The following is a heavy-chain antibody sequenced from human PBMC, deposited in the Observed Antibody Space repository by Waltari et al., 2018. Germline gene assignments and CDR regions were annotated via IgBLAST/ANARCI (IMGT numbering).Heavy chain of an antibody. D-gene: IGHD3-22*01. CDR3: ARSLTITMIPDY. CDR1: GGSISSYY. Sequence: QVQLQESGPGLVKPSETLSLTCTASGGSISSYYWSWTRQPPGKGLEWIGYIYTSGSTNYNPSLKSRVTISVDTSKNQFSLKLSSVTAADTAVYYCARSLTITMIPDYWGQGTLVTVSS. J-gene: IGHJ4*02. CDR2: IYTSGST. V-gene: IGHV4-4*09.